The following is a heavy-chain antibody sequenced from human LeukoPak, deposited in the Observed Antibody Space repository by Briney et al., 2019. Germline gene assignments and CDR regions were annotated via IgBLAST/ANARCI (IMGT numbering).Heavy chain of an antibody. CDR1: GFTFSDYS. D-gene: IGHD6-13*01. V-gene: IGHV3-21*01. J-gene: IGHJ4*02. Sequence: GGALRLSCAASGFTFSDYSMNWVRQAPGEGLEWVSSISASSGHIHYADSAKGRFTNSRDNAKNSLYLQMNSLRAEDTAVYYCARAEYSSSWSYVYYFDNWGQGTLVTVSS. CDR2: ISASSGHI. CDR3: ARAEYSSSWSYVYYFDN.